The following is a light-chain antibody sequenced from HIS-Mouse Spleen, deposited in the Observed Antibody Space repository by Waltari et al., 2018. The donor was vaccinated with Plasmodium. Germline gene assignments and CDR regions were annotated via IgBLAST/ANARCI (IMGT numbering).Light chain of an antibody. CDR2: ANN. V-gene: IGLV1-51*01. J-gene: IGLJ2*01. Sequence: QSVLTQPPSVSAAPGQKVTISCPGSSSTIGNNYVSWYQQLPATAPKLLIYANNKRPSGTPDRFSGSKSGTSATLGITGLQTGDEADYYCGTWDSSLSAGVVFGGGTKLTVL. CDR1: SSTIGNNY. CDR3: GTWDSSLSAGVV.